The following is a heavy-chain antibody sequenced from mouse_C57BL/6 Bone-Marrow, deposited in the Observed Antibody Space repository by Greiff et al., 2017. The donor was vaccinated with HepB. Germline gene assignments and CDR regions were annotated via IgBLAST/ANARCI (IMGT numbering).Heavy chain of an antibody. V-gene: IGHV1-63*01. CDR3: ARGGYDYDWAMDY. CDR1: GYTFTNYW. CDR2: IYPGGGYT. Sequence: QVQLKESGAELVRPGTSVKMSCKASGYTFTNYWIGWAKQRPGHGLEWIGDIYPGGGYTNYNEKFKGKATLTADKSSSTAYMQFSSLTSEDSAIYYCARGGYDYDWAMDYWGQGTSVTVPS. D-gene: IGHD2-4*01. J-gene: IGHJ4*01.